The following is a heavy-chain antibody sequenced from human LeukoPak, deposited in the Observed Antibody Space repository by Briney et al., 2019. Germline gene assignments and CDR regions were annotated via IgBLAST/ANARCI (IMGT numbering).Heavy chain of an antibody. Sequence: PGRSLRLSCAASGFIFSSYGMHWVRQAPGKGLEWVAVISYDGRNQFSADSVKGRVTISRDNSKNTLYLQMNSLRAEDTAVYYCAKDIVVAPAAMGDYWGQGTLVTVSS. CDR3: AKDIVVAPAAMGDY. CDR1: GFIFSSYG. CDR2: ISYDGRNQ. D-gene: IGHD2-2*01. V-gene: IGHV3-30*18. J-gene: IGHJ4*02.